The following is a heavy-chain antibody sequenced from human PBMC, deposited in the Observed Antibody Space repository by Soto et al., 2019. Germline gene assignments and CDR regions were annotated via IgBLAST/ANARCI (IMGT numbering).Heavy chain of an antibody. CDR3: ARGPSCGGDCYLFDY. J-gene: IGHJ4*02. V-gene: IGHV1-46*01. D-gene: IGHD2-21*02. CDR1: GYTFTSYY. CDR2: INPSGGST. Sequence: QVLLVQSGAEVTRPGASVKVSCKASGYTFTSYYMHWVRQAPGQGLEWMAMINPSGGSTKYAQIFRGRVTLTRDTSTGTVDMELSSLTSEDTAIYYCARGPSCGGDCYLFDYWGQGTQVTVSS.